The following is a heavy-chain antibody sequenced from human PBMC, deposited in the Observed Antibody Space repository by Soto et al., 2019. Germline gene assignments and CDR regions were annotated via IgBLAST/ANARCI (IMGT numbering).Heavy chain of an antibody. V-gene: IGHV1-18*01. D-gene: IGHD6-19*01. CDR3: ARRGTMYSSGWFFDY. Sequence: GASVKVSCKASGYTFTSYGISWVRQAPGQGLEWMGWISAYNGNTNYAQKLQGRVTMTTDTSTSTAYMELRSLRSDDTAVYYCARRGTMYSSGWFFDYWGQGTLVTVSS. CDR1: GYTFTSYG. CDR2: ISAYNGNT. J-gene: IGHJ4*02.